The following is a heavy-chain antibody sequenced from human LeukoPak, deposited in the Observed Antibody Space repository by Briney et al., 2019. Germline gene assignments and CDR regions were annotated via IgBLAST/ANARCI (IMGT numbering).Heavy chain of an antibody. J-gene: IGHJ4*02. CDR3: ATVGGFGRSWRYEY. V-gene: IGHV3-7*01. CDR1: GVTLSSHW. CDR2: IEQDGNEK. D-gene: IGHD3-16*01. Sequence: GGSLRLSCTASGVTLSSHWMGSVRQAPRKGLEWVANIEQDGNEKNFVDSVKGRTTISRDNAKNSLYLQMNRLRVEDTAVYHCATVGGFGRSWRYEYWGRGTLVTVSS.